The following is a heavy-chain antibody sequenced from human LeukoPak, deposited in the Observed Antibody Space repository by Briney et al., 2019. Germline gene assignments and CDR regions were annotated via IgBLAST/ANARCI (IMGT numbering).Heavy chain of an antibody. CDR2: ISYDGSNK. D-gene: IGHD6-6*01. CDR1: EFTFSSYA. J-gene: IGHJ6*03. CDR3: ARGDSSSSGRWYYYYYMDV. V-gene: IGHV3-30-3*01. Sequence: SGGSLRLSCAASEFTFSSYAMHWVRQAPGKGLEWVAVISYDGSNKYYADSVKGRFTISRDNSKNTLYLQMNSLRAEDTAVYYCARGDSSSSGRWYYYYYMDVWGKGTTVTVSS.